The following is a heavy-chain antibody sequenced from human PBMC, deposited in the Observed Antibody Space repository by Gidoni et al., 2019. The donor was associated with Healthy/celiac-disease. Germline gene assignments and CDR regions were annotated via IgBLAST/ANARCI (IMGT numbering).Heavy chain of an antibody. CDR1: GFTFSSSA. V-gene: IGHV3-23*04. Sequence: EVQLVESGGGLVQPGGSLRLSCAASGFTFSSSAMSWVRQAPGKGLEWVSAISGSGGSTYYADSVKGRFTISRDNSKNTLYLQMNSLRAEDTAVYYCAKDGDSYAPRVRGFVAFDIWGQGTMVTVSS. CDR3: AKDGDSYAPRVRGFVAFDI. CDR2: ISGSGGST. D-gene: IGHD5-18*01. J-gene: IGHJ3*02.